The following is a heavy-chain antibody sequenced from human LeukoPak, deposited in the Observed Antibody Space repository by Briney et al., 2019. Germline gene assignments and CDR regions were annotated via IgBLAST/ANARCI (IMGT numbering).Heavy chain of an antibody. D-gene: IGHD6-13*01. Sequence: SETLSLTCAVSGYSINSGYYWGWIRQPPGKGLEWIGSIYHSGSTYYNPSLKSRVTISVDTSKNQFSLKLSSVTAADTAVYYCARGLGDGYIGYWGQGTLVTVSS. V-gene: IGHV4-38-2*01. CDR1: GYSINSGYY. CDR2: IYHSGST. J-gene: IGHJ4*02. CDR3: ARGLGDGYIGY.